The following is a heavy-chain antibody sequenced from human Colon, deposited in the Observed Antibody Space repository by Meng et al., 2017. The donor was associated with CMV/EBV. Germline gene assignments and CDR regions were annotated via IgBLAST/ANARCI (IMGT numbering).Heavy chain of an antibody. J-gene: IGHJ4*02. V-gene: IGHV4-34*01. CDR1: GESFSGYS. CDR3: SASNRGISGLFIPRFDY. D-gene: IGHD5-12*01. Sequence: GESFSGYSRSWIRQAPGKGLEWMAVIKHSGSTKYYASAESRLIISADASSKKFLQQQMYMPGADTAVEYCSASNRGISGLFIPRFDYWGQGTLVTVSS. CDR2: IKHSGST.